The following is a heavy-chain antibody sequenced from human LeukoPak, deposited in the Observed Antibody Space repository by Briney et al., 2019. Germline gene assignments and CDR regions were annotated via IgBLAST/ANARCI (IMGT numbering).Heavy chain of an antibody. Sequence: GGSLRLSCAAHEVTLSSYSMNWVRQTPGKGLEWVSSISGSSSFIYYADSVMGRFTISRDNAKNSLYLQMDSLRAEDTAVYYCARRPIASTDYYYFLDVWGKGTTVTVSS. J-gene: IGHJ6*03. V-gene: IGHV3-21*01. CDR2: ISGSSSFI. CDR1: EVTLSSYS. CDR3: ARRPIASTDYYYFLDV. D-gene: IGHD6-13*01.